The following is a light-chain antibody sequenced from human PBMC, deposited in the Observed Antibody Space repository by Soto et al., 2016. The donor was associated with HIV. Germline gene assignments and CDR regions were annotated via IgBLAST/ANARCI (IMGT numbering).Light chain of an antibody. CDR2: DAT. J-gene: IGKJ5*01. V-gene: IGKV1-33*01. CDR1: QDIAIY. Sequence: DIQMTQSPSSLSASVGDRVTITCQATQDIAIYLNWYQQKPGKAPKLLIYDATNLEPGVPSRFAGRGARRDFTLTISKLQPEDVATYYCQQYDDTQVTFGQGTRLDIK. CDR3: QQYDDTQVT.